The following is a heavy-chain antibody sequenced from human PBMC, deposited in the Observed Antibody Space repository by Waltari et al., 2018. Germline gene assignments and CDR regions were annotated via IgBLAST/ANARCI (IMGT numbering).Heavy chain of an antibody. J-gene: IGHJ4*02. CDR1: GHSVSSGYC. Sequence: QVQLQESXPGLVKPSETLSLTCAVSGHSVSSGYCWGWIRQPPGXGLEWIXSIRYXEGTYYKPSLXSRVXISXXXSKXXFSLNLRSXXAXDTAXYXCARGTATGTTXXAHWGQGALVTVSS. CDR3: ARGTATGTTXXAH. V-gene: IGHV4-38-2*01. D-gene: IGHD1-1*01. CDR2: IRYXEGT.